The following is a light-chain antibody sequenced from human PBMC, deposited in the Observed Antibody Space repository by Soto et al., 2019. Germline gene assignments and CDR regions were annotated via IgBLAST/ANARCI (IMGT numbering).Light chain of an antibody. V-gene: IGKV1-9*01. CDR3: QQLNKYPST. CDR1: QGISSY. J-gene: IGKJ4*01. CDR2: GAS. Sequence: IQLTQSPSSLSASVVDRVNITCRASQGISSYLGWYQQKPGKAPKLLIYGASTLQSGGPSRFSGSGSGTDFTLTISSLQPEDFATYYCQQLNKYPSTFGGGTKV.